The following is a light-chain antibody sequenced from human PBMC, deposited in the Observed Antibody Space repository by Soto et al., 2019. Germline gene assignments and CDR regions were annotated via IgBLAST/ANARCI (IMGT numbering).Light chain of an antibody. CDR2: AVS. J-gene: IGLJ1*01. Sequence: QSVLTQPASVSGSPGQSITISCTGTSSDVGGYNYVSWYQQHPGKAPKLMIYAVSNRPSGVSNRFSGSKSGNTASLTISGLQADDEADYYCSSYTSSSTLAYVFGTGTKVTVL. V-gene: IGLV2-14*01. CDR3: SSYTSSSTLAYV. CDR1: SSDVGGYNY.